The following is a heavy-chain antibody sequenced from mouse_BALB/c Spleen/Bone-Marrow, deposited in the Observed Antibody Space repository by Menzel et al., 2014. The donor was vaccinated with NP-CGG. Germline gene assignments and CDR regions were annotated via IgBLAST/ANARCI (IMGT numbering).Heavy chain of an antibody. Sequence: VQLQQSGAELARPGASVKLSCKDSGYTFTNYWMQWVKQRPGQGLEWIGAIYPGDGDTRYTQRFKDKATLTADNSSTTAYMQLSNLASDDSAVYYCARGTNYWGQGTTLTVSS. CDR1: GYTFTNYW. CDR2: IYPGDGDT. D-gene: IGHD2-14*01. V-gene: IGHV1-87*01. J-gene: IGHJ2*01. CDR3: ARGTNY.